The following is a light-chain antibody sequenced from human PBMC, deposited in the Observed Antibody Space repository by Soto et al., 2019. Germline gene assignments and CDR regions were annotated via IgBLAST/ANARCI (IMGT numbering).Light chain of an antibody. CDR3: QQFTIYPVT. J-gene: IGKJ5*01. Sequence: AVQLTQSPFSLSASVGDTVTITCRASQGITSALAWYQQKPGKPPKLLIYDDSKLESGVPSRFSGSGSGTDFTLTIVSLQPDDFATYYCQQFTIYPVTFGQGTRLDIK. CDR1: QGITSA. V-gene: IGKV1-13*02. CDR2: DDS.